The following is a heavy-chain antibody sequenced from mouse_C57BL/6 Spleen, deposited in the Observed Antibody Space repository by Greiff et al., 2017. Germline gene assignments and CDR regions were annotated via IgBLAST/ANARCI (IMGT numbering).Heavy chain of an antibody. CDR3: AREGYYTHAMDY. Sequence: EVKLMESGGGLVKPGGSLKLSCAASGFTFSDYGMHWVRQAPEKGLEWVAYISSGSSTIYYADTVKGRFTISRDNAKNTLFLQMTSLRSEDTAMYYCAREGYYTHAMDYWGQGTSVTVSS. D-gene: IGHD2-3*01. J-gene: IGHJ4*01. CDR2: ISSGSSTI. CDR1: GFTFSDYG. V-gene: IGHV5-17*01.